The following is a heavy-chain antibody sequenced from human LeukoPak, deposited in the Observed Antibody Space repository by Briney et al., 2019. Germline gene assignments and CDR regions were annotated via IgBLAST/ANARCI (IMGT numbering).Heavy chain of an antibody. CDR2: IYFSGST. V-gene: IGHV4-39*07. Sequence: SETLSLTCTISGGSINSSSYYWGWIRQSPGKGLEWIGSIYFSGSTSYNPSLKSRVTISVDTSENQFSLKLSSMTAADTAVYYCARLSLELYYYYYMDVWGKGTTVTVSS. CDR1: GGSINSSSYY. D-gene: IGHD1-7*01. CDR3: ARLSLELYYYYYMDV. J-gene: IGHJ6*03.